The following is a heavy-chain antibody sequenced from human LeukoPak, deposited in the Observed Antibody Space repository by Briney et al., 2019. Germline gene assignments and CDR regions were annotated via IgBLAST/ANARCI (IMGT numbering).Heavy chain of an antibody. V-gene: IGHV3-23*01. CDR2: VSGGGGGT. CDR1: GFTFSTYA. Sequence: PGGSLRLSCAATGFTFSTYAMIWFRQAPGKGLEWVSTVSGGGGGTYLADSVKGRFTISRDNSKNAMYLQMNSLRAEHTAIYYCARSARLYFDYWGQGTQVTVSS. CDR3: ARSARLYFDY. J-gene: IGHJ4*02. D-gene: IGHD3-16*01.